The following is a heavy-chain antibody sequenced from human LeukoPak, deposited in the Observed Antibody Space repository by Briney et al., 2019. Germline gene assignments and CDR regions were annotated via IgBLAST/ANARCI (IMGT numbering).Heavy chain of an antibody. D-gene: IGHD3-10*01. CDR1: GGSISSYY. V-gene: IGHV4-59*01. J-gene: IGHJ3*02. Sequence: SETLSLTCTVSGGSISSYYWSWIRQPPGKGLEWIGYIYYSGSTNYNPSLKSRVTISVDTSKNQFSLKLSSVTAADTAVYYCARIRFSFPIITLQAFDIWGQGTMVTVSS. CDR3: ARIRFSFPIITLQAFDI. CDR2: IYYSGST.